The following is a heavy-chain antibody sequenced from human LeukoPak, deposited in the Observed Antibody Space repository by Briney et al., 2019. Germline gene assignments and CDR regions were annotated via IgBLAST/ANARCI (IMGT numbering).Heavy chain of an antibody. CDR3: ARHHYSSSWYFAFDV. CDR2: IYSGGST. J-gene: IGHJ3*01. D-gene: IGHD6-13*01. V-gene: IGHV3-66*04. CDR1: GFTFSSYA. Sequence: GGSLRLSCAASGFTFSSYAMSWVRQAPGKGLEWVSVIYSGGSTNYTDSVKGRFTISRDNSKNTLYLQMNSLRAEDTAVYYCARHHYSSSWYFAFDVWGQGTMVTVSS.